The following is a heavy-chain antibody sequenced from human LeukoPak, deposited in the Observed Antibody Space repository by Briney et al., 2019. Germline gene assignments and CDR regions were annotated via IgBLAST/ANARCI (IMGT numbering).Heavy chain of an antibody. CDR3: ARDGDGGSYFVFDY. D-gene: IGHD1-26*01. J-gene: IGHJ4*02. Sequence: PSETLSLTCTVSGGSISSYYWSWIRQPPGKGLEWIGCIYYSGSTNYNPSLKSRVTISVDTSKNQFSLKLSSVTAADTAVYYCARDGDGGSYFVFDYWGQGTLVTVSS. CDR2: IYYSGST. CDR1: GGSISSYY. V-gene: IGHV4-59*01.